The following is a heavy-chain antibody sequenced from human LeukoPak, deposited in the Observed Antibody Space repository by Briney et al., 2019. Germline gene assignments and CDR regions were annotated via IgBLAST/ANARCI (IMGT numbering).Heavy chain of an antibody. CDR1: GFTFTTYW. Sequence: GGSLRLSCAASGFTFTTYWMGWVRQAPGKGLEWVANINADGSAKYYVDSVQGRFTISRDNAKNSMYLQMNSLRAEDTAVYYCARDEIYYDILTGYRHFDYWGQGTLVTVFS. J-gene: IGHJ4*02. D-gene: IGHD3-9*01. V-gene: IGHV3-7*01. CDR2: INADGSAK. CDR3: ARDEIYYDILTGYRHFDY.